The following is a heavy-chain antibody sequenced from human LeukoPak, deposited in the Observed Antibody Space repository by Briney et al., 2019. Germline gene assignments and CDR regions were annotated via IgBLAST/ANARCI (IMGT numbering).Heavy chain of an antibody. Sequence: PSETLSLTCTLSGGSVSSGSYYWSWIRQPPGKGLEWIGYIYYSGSTKYNPSLKSRVTISVDTSKNQFSLKLSSVTAADTAVYYWARETPGIVRASFFDYWGQGTLVTVSS. V-gene: IGHV4-61*01. J-gene: IGHJ4*02. CDR1: GGSVSSGSYY. CDR3: ARETPGIVRASFFDY. D-gene: IGHD1-26*01. CDR2: IYYSGST.